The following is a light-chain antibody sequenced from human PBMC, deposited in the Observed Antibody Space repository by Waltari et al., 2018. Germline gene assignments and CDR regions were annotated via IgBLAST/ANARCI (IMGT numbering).Light chain of an antibody. V-gene: IGLV1-51*01. CDR3: GAGDSSLSIVL. CDR2: DNN. J-gene: IGLJ2*01. CDR1: SSNIGKNS. Sequence: QSVLTQRPSVSAAAGQKVTISFSGTSSNIGKNSFPWYQQPPGTAPTLLIYDNNKRPSGIPDRFSGSKSGTSATLGITGLQTGDEADYYCGAGDSSLSIVLFGGGTKLTVL.